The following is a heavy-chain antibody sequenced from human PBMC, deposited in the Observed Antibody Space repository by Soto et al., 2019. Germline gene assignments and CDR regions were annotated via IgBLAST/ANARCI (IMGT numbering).Heavy chain of an antibody. V-gene: IGHV3-73*01. D-gene: IGHD2-15*01. Sequence: EVQLVESGGGLVQPGGSLKLACLASGFPLSDSAIHWVRKASGKGLEWVGRIRSKTNNYATTYGAPVRGRFTLSRDDSKNTAYLQMNNLESEDAAVYYCTRHAGGQVETSFYYDFMDVWGKGTTVSV. CDR2: IRSKTNNYAT. J-gene: IGHJ6*03. CDR3: TRHAGGQVETSFYYDFMDV. CDR1: GFPLSDSA.